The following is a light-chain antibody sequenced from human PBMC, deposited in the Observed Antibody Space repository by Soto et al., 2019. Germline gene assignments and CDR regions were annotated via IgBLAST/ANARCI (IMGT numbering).Light chain of an antibody. CDR2: GVS. J-gene: IGKJ4*01. Sequence: EIVLTQSPGTLSLSPGERATLSYRASQSISSSYLAWYQQRPGQAPRLLIYGVSSRATGIPHRFTGSGSGTDFNLTISRLEPEDFAVYYCQQYGNSPTVTFGGGSKVEI. CDR1: QSISSSY. CDR3: QQYGNSPTVT. V-gene: IGKV3-20*01.